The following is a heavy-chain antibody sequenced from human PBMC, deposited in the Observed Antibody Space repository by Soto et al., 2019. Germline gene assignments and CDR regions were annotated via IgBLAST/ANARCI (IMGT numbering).Heavy chain of an antibody. V-gene: IGHV3-33*01. Sequence: QVQLVESGGGVVQPGRSLRLSCAASGFTFSSYGMHWVRQAPGKGLEWVAVIWYDGSNKYYADSVKGRFTISRDNSKNTLYLQMNSLRAEDTAVYYCARDRLDRGSSWYLAVAGTLGYYYYGMDVWGQGTTVTVSS. CDR1: GFTFSSYG. J-gene: IGHJ6*02. CDR3: ARDRLDRGSSWYLAVAGTLGYYYYGMDV. CDR2: IWYDGSNK. D-gene: IGHD6-19*01.